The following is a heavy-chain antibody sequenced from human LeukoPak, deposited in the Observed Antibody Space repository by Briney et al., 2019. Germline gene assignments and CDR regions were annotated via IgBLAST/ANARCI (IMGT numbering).Heavy chain of an antibody. V-gene: IGHV3-23*01. Sequence: GGSLRLSCVASGFTFNSYSMSWVRQAPGKGLEWVSLIGNGGTTYYADSVKGRFTISRDISENTLYLQMNSLRAEDTAVYYCAKEARQCGPDCFSLLDCWGQGTLVTVSS. D-gene: IGHD2-21*02. CDR2: IGNGGTT. J-gene: IGHJ4*02. CDR1: GFTFNSYS. CDR3: AKEARQCGPDCFSLLDC.